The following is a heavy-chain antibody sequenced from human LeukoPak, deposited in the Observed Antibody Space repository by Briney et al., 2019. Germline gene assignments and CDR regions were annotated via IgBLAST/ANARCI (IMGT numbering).Heavy chain of an antibody. CDR3: AKDVARGYSSAWYRGLDY. V-gene: IGHV3-23*01. Sequence: GGSLRLSCAASGFTLSNYAMSWVRQAPGKGLEWVSGISGSGGRTDYAESVKGRFIISRDNSKGNLYLHMNTLRGEDTAVYFCAKDVARGYSSAWYRGLDYWGQGTLVTVFS. CDR2: ISGSGGRT. D-gene: IGHD6-19*01. CDR1: GFTLSNYA. J-gene: IGHJ4*02.